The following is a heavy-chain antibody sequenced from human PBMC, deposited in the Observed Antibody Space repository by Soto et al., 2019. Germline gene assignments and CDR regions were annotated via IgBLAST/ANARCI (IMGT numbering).Heavy chain of an antibody. V-gene: IGHV4-34*01. CDR2: INHSGST. Sequence: QVQLQQWGAGLLKPSETLSLTCAVYGGSFSGYYWSWIRQPPGKGLEWIGEINHSGSTNYNPSLKSRVTISVDTSKNQFSLKLSSVTAADTAVYYCARGPPKISYGSGSYPYYFDYWGQGTLVTVSS. CDR3: ARGPPKISYGSGSYPYYFDY. D-gene: IGHD3-10*01. J-gene: IGHJ4*02. CDR1: GGSFSGYY.